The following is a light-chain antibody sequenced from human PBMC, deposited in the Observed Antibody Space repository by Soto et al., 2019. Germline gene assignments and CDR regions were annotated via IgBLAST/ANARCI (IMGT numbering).Light chain of an antibody. CDR1: QSVSSSY. Sequence: EIVLTQSPGTLSLSPGERATLSCRASQSVSSSYSAWYKQKPGQAPRLLISGASNRATGIPDRFSGSGSGTDFTLTISRLEPEDFAVYYCQQYGTSPFTFGPGTKVDIK. V-gene: IGKV3-20*01. J-gene: IGKJ3*01. CDR2: GAS. CDR3: QQYGTSPFT.